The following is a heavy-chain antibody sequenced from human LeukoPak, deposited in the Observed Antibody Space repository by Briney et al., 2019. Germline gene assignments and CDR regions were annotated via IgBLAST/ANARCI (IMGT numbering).Heavy chain of an antibody. J-gene: IGHJ4*02. Sequence: GGSLRLSCAASGFTFSDYYMSWIRQAPGKGLEWVAVIWYDGSKREYGDSVKGRFTVSRDDSKNTLYLQMNSLRAEDTAVYYCAREASGYYRDFWGQGTLVTVSS. D-gene: IGHD3-3*01. CDR3: AREASGYYRDF. CDR1: GFTFSDYY. V-gene: IGHV3-33*08. CDR2: IWYDGSKR.